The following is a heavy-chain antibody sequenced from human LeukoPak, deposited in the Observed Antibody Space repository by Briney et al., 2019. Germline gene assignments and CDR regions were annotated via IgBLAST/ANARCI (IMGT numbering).Heavy chain of an antibody. CDR3: ARNVVVGDTDYFDY. CDR2: IYSGGST. J-gene: IGHJ4*02. D-gene: IGHD2-15*01. V-gene: IGHV3-66*01. Sequence: GGSLRLSCAASGFTFSSYAMSWVRQAPGKGLEWVSVIYSGGSTYYPDSVKGRFTMSRDNSKNTLSLQMNSLRGEDTAVYYCARNVVVGDTDYFDYWGQGTLVTVSS. CDR1: GFTFSSYA.